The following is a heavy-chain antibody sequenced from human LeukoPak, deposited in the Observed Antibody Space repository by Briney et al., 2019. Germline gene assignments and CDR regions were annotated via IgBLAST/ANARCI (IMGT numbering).Heavy chain of an antibody. V-gene: IGHV6-1*01. D-gene: IGHD3-10*01. CDR1: GDSVSSNSAA. CDR3: ARVKWFGELSLYTGMDV. CDR2: TYYRSKWYN. J-gene: IGHJ6*02. Sequence: SQTLSLTCAISGDSVSSNSAAWNWIRQSPSRGLEWLGRTYYRSKWYNDYAVSVKSRITINPDTSKNQFSLQLNSVTPEDTAVYYCARVKWFGELSLYTGMDVWGQGTTVTVSS.